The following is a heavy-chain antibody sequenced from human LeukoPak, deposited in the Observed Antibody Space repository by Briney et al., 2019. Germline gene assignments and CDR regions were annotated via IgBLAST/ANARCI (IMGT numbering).Heavy chain of an antibody. J-gene: IGHJ6*02. Sequence: GGSLRLSCAASGFTFSSYSMNWVRQAPGKGLEWVASISSSSSYIYYADSVKGRFTISRDNAKNSLYLQMNSLRAEDPAVYYCARDGCSSNSCARRAYYYYGMDVWGQGTTVTVSS. CDR2: ISSSSSYI. D-gene: IGHD2-2*01. V-gene: IGHV3-21*01. CDR1: GFTFSSYS. CDR3: ARDGCSSNSCARRAYYYYGMDV.